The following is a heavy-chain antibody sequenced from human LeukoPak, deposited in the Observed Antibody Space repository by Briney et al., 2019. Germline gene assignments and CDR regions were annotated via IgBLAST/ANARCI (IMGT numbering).Heavy chain of an antibody. CDR1: GFTFSDYA. Sequence: GRSLKLSCAASGFTFSDYAIHWVRQAPGKGLEGVAVISYDGSIKFSADSVKGRFTISRDNSKNTLYLKMNSLRAEDTAVYYCARDSSSGWLDYYGMDVWGQGTTVTVS. V-gene: IGHV3-30-3*01. D-gene: IGHD6-19*01. CDR2: ISYDGSIK. J-gene: IGHJ6*02. CDR3: ARDSSSGWLDYYGMDV.